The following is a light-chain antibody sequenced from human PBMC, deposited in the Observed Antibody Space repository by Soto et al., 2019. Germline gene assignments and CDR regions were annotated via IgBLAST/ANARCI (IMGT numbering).Light chain of an antibody. CDR1: SSDVGAYNY. V-gene: IGLV2-8*02. Sequence: QSALTQPPSASRSPGQSVTISCTGTSSDVGAYNYVYWYQQHPGKAPKLMIYEVSKRPSGVPDRFSGSKSGNTASLTVSGLQAEDEADYYCSSYAGSNNFVVFGGGTQLTVL. J-gene: IGLJ2*01. CDR3: SSYAGSNNFVV. CDR2: EVS.